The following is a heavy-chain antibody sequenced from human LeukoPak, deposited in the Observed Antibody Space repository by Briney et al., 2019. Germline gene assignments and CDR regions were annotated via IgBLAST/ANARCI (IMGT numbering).Heavy chain of an antibody. CDR1: GESISSRPFS. V-gene: IGHV4-39*07. J-gene: IGHJ6*02. CDR2: VSYSGST. CDR3: ARDGVVRGVVSPDYYYYGMDV. Sequence: SETLSLTCAVSGESISSRPFSWGWIRQPPGKGLEWIGSVSYSGSTHYNPSLKSRVTISLDTSKNQFSLKLSSMTAADTAVYYCARDGVVRGVVSPDYYYYGMDVWGQGTTVTVSS. D-gene: IGHD3-10*01.